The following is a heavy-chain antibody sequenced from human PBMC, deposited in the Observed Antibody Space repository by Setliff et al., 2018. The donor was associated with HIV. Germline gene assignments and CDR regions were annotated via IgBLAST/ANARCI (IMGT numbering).Heavy chain of an antibody. CDR1: GYSLTELS. CDR2: FDPDDGET. V-gene: IGHV1-24*01. Sequence: ASVKVSCKVSGYSLTELSMHWVRQAPGKGLEWMGGFDPDDGETVYAQQFQGRVTMTEDTSASTAYMELRSLRSDDTAVYYCARGYDGSGHYYVYWGQGSLVTVSS. D-gene: IGHD3-22*01. J-gene: IGHJ4*02. CDR3: ARGYDGSGHYYVY.